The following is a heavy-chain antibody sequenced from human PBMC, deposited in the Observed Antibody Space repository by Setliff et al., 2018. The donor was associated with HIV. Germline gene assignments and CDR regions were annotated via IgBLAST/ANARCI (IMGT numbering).Heavy chain of an antibody. V-gene: IGHV3-7*03. CDR1: GFTFSTYW. CDR3: ARRASGSNNNYMDL. CDR2: IKQDGSEI. J-gene: IGHJ6*03. D-gene: IGHD1-1*01. Sequence: GGSLRLSCAASGFTFSTYWMDWVRQAPGKGLEWVATIKQDGSEIYYMDSVKGRFTIPRDNARTSLYLEMSSLRDEDTAVYLCARRASGSNNNYMDLWGEGTMVTVSS.